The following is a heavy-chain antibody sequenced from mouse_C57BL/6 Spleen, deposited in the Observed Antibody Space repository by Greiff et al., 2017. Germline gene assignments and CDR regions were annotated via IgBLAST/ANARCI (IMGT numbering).Heavy chain of an antibody. CDR3: ARSGTVLYFDY. CDR1: GYTFTSYW. D-gene: IGHD3-3*01. Sequence: VQLQQPGAELVRPGSSVKLSCKASGYTFTSYWMHWVKQRPIQGLEWIGNIDPSDSETHYNQKFKDKATLTVEKSSSTAYMQLSSLTSEDSAVYYCARSGTVLYFDYWGQGTTLTVSS. J-gene: IGHJ2*01. V-gene: IGHV1-52*01. CDR2: IDPSDSET.